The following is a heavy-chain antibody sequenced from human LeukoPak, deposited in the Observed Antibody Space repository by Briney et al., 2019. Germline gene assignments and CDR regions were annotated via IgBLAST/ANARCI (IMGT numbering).Heavy chain of an antibody. J-gene: IGHJ6*03. CDR3: ARVGDLFGAHRVRGLPPDYYYMDV. D-gene: IGHD3-10*01. CDR2: IYTSRST. Sequence: SQTLSLTCTVSGGSISSGSYYWSWIRQPAGKGLEWIGRIYTSRSTNYNPSLKSRVTISVDTSKNQFSLKLSSVTAADTAVYYCARVGDLFGAHRVRGLPPDYYYMDVWGKGTTVTVSS. V-gene: IGHV4-61*02. CDR1: GGSISSGSYY.